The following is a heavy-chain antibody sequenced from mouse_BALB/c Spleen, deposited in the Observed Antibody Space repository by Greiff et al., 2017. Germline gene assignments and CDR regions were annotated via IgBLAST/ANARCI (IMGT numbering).Heavy chain of an antibody. CDR1: GFNIKDTY. D-gene: IGHD1-1*01. CDR2: IDPANGNT. Sequence: VQLQQSGAELVKPGASVKLSCTASGFNIKDTYMHWVKQRPEQGLEWIGRIDPANGNTKYDPKFQGKATITADTSSNTAYLQLSSLTSEDTAVYYCARSGGSSPYYYAMDYWGQGTSVTVSS. J-gene: IGHJ4*01. V-gene: IGHV14-3*02. CDR3: ARSGGSSPYYYAMDY.